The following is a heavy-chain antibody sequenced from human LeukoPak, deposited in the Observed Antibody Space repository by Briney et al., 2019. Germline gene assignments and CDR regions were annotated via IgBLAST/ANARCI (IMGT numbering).Heavy chain of an antibody. CDR2: ISWNSGSI. D-gene: IGHD6-13*01. CDR3: AKDSGIAAAGTFDP. Sequence: PGGSLRLSCAASGFTFDDYAMHWVRQAPGKDLEWVSGISWNSGSIGYADSVKGRFTISRDNAKNSLYLQMNSLRAEDTALYYCAKDSGIAAAGTFDPWGQGTLVTVSS. J-gene: IGHJ5*02. V-gene: IGHV3-9*01. CDR1: GFTFDDYA.